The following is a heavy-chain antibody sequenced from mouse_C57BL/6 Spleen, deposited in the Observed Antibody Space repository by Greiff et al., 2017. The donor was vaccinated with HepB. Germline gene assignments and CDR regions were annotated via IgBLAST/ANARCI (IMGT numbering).Heavy chain of an antibody. CDR2: IYPGDGDT. J-gene: IGHJ2*01. V-gene: IGHV1-80*01. CDR3: ARAIIYYGSRYYFDY. D-gene: IGHD1-1*01. Sequence: VQLQQSGAELVKPGASVKISCKASGYAFSSYWMNWVKQRPGKGLEWIGQIYPGDGDTNYNGKFKGKATLTADKSSSTAYMPLSSLPSEDSAVYFCARAIIYYGSRYYFDYWGQGTTLTVSS. CDR1: GYAFSSYW.